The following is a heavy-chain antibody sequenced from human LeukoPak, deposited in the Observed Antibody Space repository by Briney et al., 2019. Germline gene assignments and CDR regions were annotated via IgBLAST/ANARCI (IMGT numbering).Heavy chain of an antibody. CDR1: GFTVSSYY. Sequence: GGSLRLSCAASGFTVSSYYMNWVCQAPGKGLEWVSVNSGSSTYYADSVKARFTISRDNSKNTLYLQMNSLRAEDTAVYYCARSGGWDGMDVWGQGTAVTVSS. CDR3: ARSGGWDGMDV. D-gene: IGHD1-1*01. CDR2: NSGSST. J-gene: IGHJ6*02. V-gene: IGHV3-53*01.